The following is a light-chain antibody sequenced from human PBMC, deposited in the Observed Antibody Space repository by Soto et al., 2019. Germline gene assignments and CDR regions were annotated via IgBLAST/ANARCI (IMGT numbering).Light chain of an antibody. CDR2: GAS. V-gene: IGKV3-20*01. Sequence: EIVWTQSPGTLSLSPGERATLSCRASQSVNSNYLAWYQRKPGQAPRLLIYGASNRATDIPYRFSASGSGTDFTLTLTRLEAEDFAVYYCQQYDSTPPTFGQGTKVEVK. J-gene: IGKJ1*01. CDR1: QSVNSNY. CDR3: QQYDSTPPT.